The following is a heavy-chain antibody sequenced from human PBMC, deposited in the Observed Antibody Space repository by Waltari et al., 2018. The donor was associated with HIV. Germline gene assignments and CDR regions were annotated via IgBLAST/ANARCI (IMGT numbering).Heavy chain of an antibody. CDR2: ISYYGDNK. CDR1: GFTSSRYA. D-gene: IGHD6-19*01. V-gene: IGHV3-30*18. Sequence: QVQLVESGAGVVQPGRSLSPSCAASGFTSSRYAMHWVRQAPGKGLGWVDVISYYGDNKYYADSVKGRFTISRDNSKNTLYLQMNSLRAEDTAVYYCAKGASGWSPGYWGQGTLVTVSS. CDR3: AKGASGWSPGY. J-gene: IGHJ4*02.